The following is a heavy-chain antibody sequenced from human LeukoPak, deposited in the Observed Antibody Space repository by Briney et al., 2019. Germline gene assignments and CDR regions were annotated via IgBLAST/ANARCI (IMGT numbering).Heavy chain of an antibody. CDR2: ISYNGDST. D-gene: IGHD1-26*01. J-gene: IGHJ3*02. CDR3: VSDRETQEQI. Sequence: SGGSLRLSCSGSGFPFRRHNMHWVRQAPGKGLEYVSAISYNGDSTYYVDSVKGRFTISRDNSKNTLDLQMSSLRPEDTAVYYCVSDRETQEQIWGPGTLVTVSS. V-gene: IGHV3-64D*09. CDR1: GFPFRRHN.